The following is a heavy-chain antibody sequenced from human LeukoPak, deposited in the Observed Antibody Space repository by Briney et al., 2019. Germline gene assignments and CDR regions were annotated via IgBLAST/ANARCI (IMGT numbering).Heavy chain of an antibody. CDR2: IYYSGST. V-gene: IGHV4-39*07. Sequence: SETLSLTCTVSGGSISSSSYYWGWIRQPPGKGLEWIGSIYYSGSTNYNPSLKSRVTISVDKSKNQFSLKLSSVTAADTAVYYCASIKVGATNWGQGTLVTVSS. CDR1: GGSISSSSYY. CDR3: ASIKVGATN. D-gene: IGHD1-26*01. J-gene: IGHJ4*02.